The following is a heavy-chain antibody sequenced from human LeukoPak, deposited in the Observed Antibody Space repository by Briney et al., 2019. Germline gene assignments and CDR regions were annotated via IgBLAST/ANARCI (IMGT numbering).Heavy chain of an antibody. Sequence: SETLSLTCAVSGGSISSSNWWSWVRQPPGKGLEWIGSIYYSGSTYYNPSLKSRVTISVDTSKNQFSLKLSSVTAADTAVYYCARLHPYYYDSSGYYGEDYWGQGTLVTVSS. D-gene: IGHD3-22*01. CDR1: GGSISSSNW. CDR2: IYYSGST. V-gene: IGHV4-4*02. J-gene: IGHJ4*02. CDR3: ARLHPYYYDSSGYYGEDY.